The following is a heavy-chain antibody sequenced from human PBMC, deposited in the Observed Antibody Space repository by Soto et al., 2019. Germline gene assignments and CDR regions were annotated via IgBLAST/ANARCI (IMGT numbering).Heavy chain of an antibody. D-gene: IGHD5-12*01. J-gene: IGHJ4*02. CDR2: IYYTGST. CDR1: GASIRSGGFY. V-gene: IGHV4-31*03. Sequence: SETLSLTCSVSGASIRSGGFYWSWLRQSPGKGLEWIGHIYYTGSTFVSPSLKGRLTISLDASKNQFSLDLSSVTAADTAMYYCARIEMASIKWGRGTLVTVSS. CDR3: ARIEMASIK.